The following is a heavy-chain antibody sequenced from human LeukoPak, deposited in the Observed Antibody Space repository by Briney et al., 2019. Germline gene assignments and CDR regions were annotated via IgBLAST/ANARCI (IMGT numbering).Heavy chain of an antibody. CDR2: ISYDGSNK. J-gene: IGHJ5*02. D-gene: IGHD2-15*01. V-gene: IGHV3-30*03. Sequence: GGSLRLSCVVSGFXFSSYGLHWVRQAPGKGLKWVAIISYDGSNKYYVDSVKGRFTISRDNSKNTLYLQMNSLRAEDTAVYYCAIGYCSGASCYANWFDPWGQGTLVTVSS. CDR3: AIGYCSGASCYANWFDP. CDR1: GFXFSSYG.